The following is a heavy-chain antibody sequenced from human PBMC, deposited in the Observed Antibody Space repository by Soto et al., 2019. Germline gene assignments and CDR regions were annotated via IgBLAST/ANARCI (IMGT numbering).Heavy chain of an antibody. D-gene: IGHD4-17*01. CDR3: AKPHPAATVTMSSFGY. V-gene: IGHV3-23*01. Sequence: EVQLLESGGGLVQPGGSLRLSCAASGFTFSDFTMSWVRQAPGRGLEWVSSLNARGNSTYYAGSVKGRFIISRDNSKNTLSLQMNGLRAEDTATYYCAKPHPAATVTMSSFGYWGQGTLVTVSS. CDR1: GFTFSDFT. CDR2: LNARGNST. J-gene: IGHJ4*02.